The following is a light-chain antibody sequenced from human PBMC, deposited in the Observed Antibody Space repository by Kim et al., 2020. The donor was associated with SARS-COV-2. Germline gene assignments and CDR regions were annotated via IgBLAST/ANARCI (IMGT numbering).Light chain of an antibody. CDR2: GAS. V-gene: IGKV3-20*01. J-gene: IGKJ4*01. CDR1: QSVSSSY. CDR3: QQYGSSPLT. Sequence: IVLTQSPGTLSLSPGERATLSCRASQSVSSSYLAWYQQKPGQAPRLLIYGASSRATGIPDRFSGSGSGTDFTLTISRLEPEDFALYYCQQYGSSPLTFGGGTKVDIK.